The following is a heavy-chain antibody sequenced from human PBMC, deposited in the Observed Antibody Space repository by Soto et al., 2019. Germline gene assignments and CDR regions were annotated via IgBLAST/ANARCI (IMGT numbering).Heavy chain of an antibody. V-gene: IGHV3-23*01. Sequence: GGSLRLSCAASGFTFSSYAMSWVRQAPGKGLEWVSAISGSGGSTYYADSVKGRFTISRDNSKNTLYLQMNSLRAEDTAVYYCARYIAVARYYFDYWGQGTLVTVSS. J-gene: IGHJ4*02. D-gene: IGHD6-19*01. CDR1: GFTFSSYA. CDR2: ISGSGGST. CDR3: ARYIAVARYYFDY.